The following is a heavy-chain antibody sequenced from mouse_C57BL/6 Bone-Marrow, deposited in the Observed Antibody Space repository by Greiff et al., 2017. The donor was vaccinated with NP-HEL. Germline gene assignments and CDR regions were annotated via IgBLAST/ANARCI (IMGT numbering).Heavy chain of an antibody. Sequence: EVKLMESGGDLVKPGGSLKLSCAASGFTFSSYGMSWVRQTPDKRLEWVATISSGGSYTYYPDSVKGRFTISRDNATNTLYLQMRSLKSEDTAMDYCARHRWLLLFFDYWGQGTTLTVSS. J-gene: IGHJ2*01. D-gene: IGHD2-3*01. CDR3: ARHRWLLLFFDY. V-gene: IGHV5-6*01. CDR2: ISSGGSYT. CDR1: GFTFSSYG.